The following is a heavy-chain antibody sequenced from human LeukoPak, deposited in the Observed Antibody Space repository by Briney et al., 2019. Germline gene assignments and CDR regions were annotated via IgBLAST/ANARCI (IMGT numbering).Heavy chain of an antibody. CDR1: GFTFNRYA. Sequence: PGGSLRLSCAASGFTFNRYAMIWVRQAPGKGLEWVSTFGSSGLSTYYADSVKGRFTISRDNSKSTVSLQMNSLRAEDTAVYYCAKQIKAVAGTGKDVAFDYWGQGTLVTVSS. J-gene: IGHJ4*02. CDR3: AKQIKAVAGTGKDVAFDY. CDR2: FGSSGLST. D-gene: IGHD6-19*01. V-gene: IGHV3-23*01.